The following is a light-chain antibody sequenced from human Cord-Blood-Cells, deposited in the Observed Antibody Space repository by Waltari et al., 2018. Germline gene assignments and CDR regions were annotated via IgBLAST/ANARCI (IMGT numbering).Light chain of an antibody. J-gene: IGLJ1*01. CDR3: QAWDSSTAV. CDR2: QDS. Sequence: SYELTQPPSVSVSPGQTASFTCAGDQWRHTYACWYKQKPGKSPVLVIYQDSKRPSGIPERFSGSNSGNTATLTISGTQAMDEADYYCQAWDSSTAVFGTGTKVTVL. V-gene: IGLV3-1*01. CDR1: QWRHTY.